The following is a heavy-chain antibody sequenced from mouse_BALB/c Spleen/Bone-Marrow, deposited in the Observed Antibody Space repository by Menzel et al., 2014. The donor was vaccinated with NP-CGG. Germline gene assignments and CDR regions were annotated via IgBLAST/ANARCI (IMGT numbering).Heavy chain of an antibody. D-gene: IGHD2-1*01. CDR2: ISSGSSTI. CDR3: TRGGNYAWFAY. Sequence: EVQRVESGGGLVQPGGSRKLSCAASGFTFSSFGMHWVRQTPEKGLEWVAYISSGSSTIYYADTVKGRFTISRGNPKNTLFLQMTSLRSEDTAMYYCTRGGNYAWFAYWGQGTLVTVSA. CDR1: GFTFSSFG. J-gene: IGHJ3*01. V-gene: IGHV5-17*02.